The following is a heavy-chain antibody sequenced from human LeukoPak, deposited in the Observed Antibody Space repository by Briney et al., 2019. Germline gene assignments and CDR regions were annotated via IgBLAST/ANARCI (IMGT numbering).Heavy chain of an antibody. D-gene: IGHD6-13*01. J-gene: IGHJ5*02. V-gene: IGHV6-1*01. CDR1: GDSVSSNSAA. CDR2: TYYRSKWYN. CDR3: ARDNDHSSSWSNWFDP. Sequence: SQTLSLTCAISGDSVSSNSAAWNWIRQSPSRGLEWLGRTYYRSKWYNDYAVSVKSRITINPDRSKNQFSLQLNSVTPEDTAVYYCARDNDHSSSWSNWFDPWGQGTLVTVSS.